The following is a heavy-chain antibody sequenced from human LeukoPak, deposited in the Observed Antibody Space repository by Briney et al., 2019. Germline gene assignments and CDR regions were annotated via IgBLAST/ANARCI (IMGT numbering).Heavy chain of an antibody. V-gene: IGHV6-1*01. J-gene: IGHJ6*02. Sequence: SQTLSLTCAISGDSFSSNSAAWNWIRQSPSRGLEWLGRTYYRSKWYNDYAVSVKSRMTINPDTSKNQFSLQLNSVTPEDTAVYYCARDRWMAPYYYYYGKDVWGQGTTVTVSS. D-gene: IGHD5-24*01. CDR1: GDSFSSNSAA. CDR3: ARDRWMAPYYYYYGKDV. CDR2: TYYRSKWYN.